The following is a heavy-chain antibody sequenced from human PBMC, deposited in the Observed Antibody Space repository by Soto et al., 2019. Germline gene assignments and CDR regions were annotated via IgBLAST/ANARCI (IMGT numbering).Heavy chain of an antibody. J-gene: IGHJ4*02. CDR3: ARHGGRSSWSDY. Sequence: PSETLSLTCTVSGGSISSSSYYWGWIRQPPGKGLEWIGSIHYSGNTDYNPSLKSRVTISVDTSKNQFSLKLRSVTAADTAVYYCARHGGRSSWSDYWGQGTLVTVSS. CDR2: IHYSGNT. D-gene: IGHD6-13*01. V-gene: IGHV4-39*01. CDR1: GGSISSSSYY.